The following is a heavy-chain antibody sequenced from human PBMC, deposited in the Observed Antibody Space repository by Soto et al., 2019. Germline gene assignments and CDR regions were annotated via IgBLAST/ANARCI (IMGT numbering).Heavy chain of an antibody. V-gene: IGHV1-69*12. D-gene: IGHD4-17*01. Sequence: QVQLVQSGAEVKKPGSSVRFSCKASGGTLSNYGISWVRQAPGQGLEWMGGIIPVFDTANYAQKFQGRVTITADESKSTVYMDVTSLRSEDTAVYYCSRGDATKIVVTTYYAMDVWGQGTTVSVSS. CDR1: GGTLSNYG. J-gene: IGHJ6*02. CDR3: SRGDATKIVVTTYYAMDV. CDR2: IIPVFDTA.